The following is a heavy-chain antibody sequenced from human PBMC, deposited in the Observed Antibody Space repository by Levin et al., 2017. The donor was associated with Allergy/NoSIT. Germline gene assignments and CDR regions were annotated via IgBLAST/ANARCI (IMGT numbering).Heavy chain of an antibody. CDR3: AREGSYGVTFVDY. D-gene: IGHD4-17*01. J-gene: IGHJ4*02. CDR2: IGTTGSSV. CDR1: EFIFSSYS. Sequence: PGGSLRLSCAASEFIFSSYSMNWVRQAPGKGLEWVSYIGTTGSSVYYAESVKGRFTVSRDNGKNSLYLQLNSLRAEDTAVYYCAREGSYGVTFVDYWGQGTLVTVSS. V-gene: IGHV3-48*01.